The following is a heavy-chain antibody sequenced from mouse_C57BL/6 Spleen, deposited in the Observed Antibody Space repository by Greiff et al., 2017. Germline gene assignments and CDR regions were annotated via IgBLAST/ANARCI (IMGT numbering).Heavy chain of an antibody. CDR2: INPNNGGT. CDR1: GYTFTDYN. V-gene: IGHV1-18*01. Sequence: EVQLQESGPELVKPGASVKIPCKASGYTFTDYNMDWVKQSHGKSLEWIGDINPNNGGTIYNQKFKGKATLTVDKSSSTAYMELRSLTSEDTAVYYCASLDYLGFAYWGQGTLVTVSA. J-gene: IGHJ3*01. CDR3: ASLDYLGFAY. D-gene: IGHD1-1*01.